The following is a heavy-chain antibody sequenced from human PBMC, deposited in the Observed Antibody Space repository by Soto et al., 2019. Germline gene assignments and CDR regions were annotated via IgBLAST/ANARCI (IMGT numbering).Heavy chain of an antibody. Sequence: QVQLVESGGGVVQPGRSLRLSCAASGFTFSSYGMHWVRQAPGKGLEWVAVISYDGSNKYYADSVKGRFTISRDNSKNTLYLQMNSLRAEDTAVYYCAKDTTTVVTLDSFDYWGQGTLVTVSS. V-gene: IGHV3-30*18. D-gene: IGHD4-17*01. J-gene: IGHJ4*02. CDR3: AKDTTTVVTLDSFDY. CDR1: GFTFSSYG. CDR2: ISYDGSNK.